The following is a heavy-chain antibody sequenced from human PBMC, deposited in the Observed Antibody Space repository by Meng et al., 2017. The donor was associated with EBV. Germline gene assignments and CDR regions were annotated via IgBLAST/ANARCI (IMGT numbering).Heavy chain of an antibody. V-gene: IGHV4-39*07. CDR1: GGSISTPNYD. CDR2: FYSVATT. D-gene: IGHD4-17*01. J-gene: IGHJ4*02. CDR3: VRGYDYGDYVDY. Sequence: LQLHDSGPGLVKPSETLSLIFTVSGGSISTPNYDWGWIRQPPGKGLEWIGTFYSVATTFYNPSLKSRLTISVDTSKNQFSLRLSSVTAADTAIYYCVRGYDYGDYVDYWGQGTLVTVSS.